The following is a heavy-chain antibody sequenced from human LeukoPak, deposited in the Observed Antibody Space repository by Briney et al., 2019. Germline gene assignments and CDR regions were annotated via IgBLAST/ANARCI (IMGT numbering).Heavy chain of an antibody. CDR3: ARGGAVAGLDY. CDR1: GFTLSSYG. CDR2: IWYEGSKK. D-gene: IGHD6-19*01. Sequence: GGSLRLSCAACGFTLSSYGMHGVGQAPGKGVEGEAVIWYEGSKKYYADSVKGRFTISTDNSKNTLYLQMNTLRADDTAVYYCARGGAVAGLDYWGQGTLVTVSS. V-gene: IGHV3-33*01. J-gene: IGHJ4*02.